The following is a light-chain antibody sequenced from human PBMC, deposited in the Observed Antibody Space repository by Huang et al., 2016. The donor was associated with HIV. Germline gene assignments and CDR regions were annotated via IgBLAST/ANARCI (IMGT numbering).Light chain of an antibody. J-gene: IGKJ5*01. V-gene: IGKV3-11*02. CDR1: QSVSSF. CDR3: QQRNNWIT. CDR2: GAS. Sequence: EIVLTQSPATLSLSPGESATLSCRASQSVSSFLAWYQQKPGQAPRLLIHGASNRATGIPARFSGGGSGRDFTLTISRLEPEDFAIYYCQQRNNWITFGQGTRLEIK.